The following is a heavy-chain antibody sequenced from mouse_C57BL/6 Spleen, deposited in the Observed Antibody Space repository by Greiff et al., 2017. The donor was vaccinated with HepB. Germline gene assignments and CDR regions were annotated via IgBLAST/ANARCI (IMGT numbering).Heavy chain of an antibody. J-gene: IGHJ1*03. D-gene: IGHD3-1*01. Sequence: QVQLQQSGAELVRPGASVKLSCKASGYTFTDYYINWVKQRPGQGLEWIARIYPGSGNTYYNEKLKGKATLTAEKSSSTAYMQLSSLTSEDSAVYFCARWAIATWYFDVWGTGTTVTVSS. CDR1: GYTFTDYY. CDR2: IYPGSGNT. V-gene: IGHV1-76*01. CDR3: ARWAIATWYFDV.